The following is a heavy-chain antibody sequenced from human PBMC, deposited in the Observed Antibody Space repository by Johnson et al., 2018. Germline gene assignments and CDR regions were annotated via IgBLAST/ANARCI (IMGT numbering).Heavy chain of an antibody. CDR3: ARDSPGGGWPLDAFDI. CDR1: GFTFSSYG. CDR2: IWYDGSNK. Sequence: QVQLVQSGGGVVQPGRSLRLSCAASGFTFSSYGMHWVRQAPGKGLEWVAVIWYDGSNKYYADSVNGRFTIPRDNSKNTLYLQMNSLTAEDTAVYYCARDSPGGGWPLDAFDIWGQGTMVTVSS. V-gene: IGHV3-33*01. D-gene: IGHD6-19*01. J-gene: IGHJ3*02.